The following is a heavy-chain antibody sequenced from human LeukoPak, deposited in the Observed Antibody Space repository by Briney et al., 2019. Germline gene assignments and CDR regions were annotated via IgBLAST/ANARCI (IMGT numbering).Heavy chain of an antibody. CDR3: ARPATVVPAAMFY. Sequence: GRSLRLSCAASGFTFSSYGMHWVRQAPGKGLEWVAVISYDGSNKYYADSVKGRFTISRDNSKNTLYLQMNSLRAEDTAVYYCARPATVVPAAMFYWGQGSLVTVSS. J-gene: IGHJ4*02. D-gene: IGHD2-2*01. V-gene: IGHV3-30*03. CDR1: GFTFSSYG. CDR2: ISYDGSNK.